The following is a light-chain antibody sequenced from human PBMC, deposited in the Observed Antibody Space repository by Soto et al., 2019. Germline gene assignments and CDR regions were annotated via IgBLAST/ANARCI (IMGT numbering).Light chain of an antibody. Sequence: QSALTQPASVSGSPRQSITISCTGTRSDVGGYNYVSWYQQHPGKAPKLMIYDVSNRPSGISNRFSGSKSGNTASLTIFGLQAEDEAEYYCTSYTSSSTVLFGGGTKLTVL. CDR2: DVS. J-gene: IGLJ3*02. CDR1: RSDVGGYNY. V-gene: IGLV2-14*01. CDR3: TSYTSSSTVL.